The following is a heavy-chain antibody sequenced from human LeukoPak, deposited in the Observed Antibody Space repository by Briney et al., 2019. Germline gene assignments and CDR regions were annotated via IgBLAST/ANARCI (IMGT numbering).Heavy chain of an antibody. Sequence: PGGSLRLSCAASGFTFSTYNMNWVRQAPGKGLEWVSAVGGTDGRTYYAAFVKGRFTIYRDNSKNTLYLQMNSLRAEDTAVYHCAKDGSYYFDYWGQGTLVTVSS. CDR3: AKDGSYYFDY. CDR2: VGGTDGRT. CDR1: GFTFSTYN. V-gene: IGHV3-23*01. J-gene: IGHJ4*02.